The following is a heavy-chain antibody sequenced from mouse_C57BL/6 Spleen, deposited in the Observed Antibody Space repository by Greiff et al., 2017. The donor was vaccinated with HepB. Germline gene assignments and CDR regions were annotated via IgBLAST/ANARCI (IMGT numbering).Heavy chain of an antibody. CDR1: GYTFTSYG. Sequence: VQLQESGAELARPGASVKLSCKASGYTFTSYGISWVKQRTGQGLEWIGEIYPRSGNTYYNEKFKGKATLTADKSSSTAYMELRSLTSEDSAVYFCAREGGTTVVAPSLSMDYWGQGTSVTVSS. CDR2: IYPRSGNT. V-gene: IGHV1-81*01. J-gene: IGHJ4*01. CDR3: AREGGTTVVAPSLSMDY. D-gene: IGHD1-1*01.